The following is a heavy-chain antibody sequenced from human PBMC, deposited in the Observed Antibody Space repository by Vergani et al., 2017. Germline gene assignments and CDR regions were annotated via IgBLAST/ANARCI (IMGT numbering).Heavy chain of an antibody. CDR1: GGSFSGYY. D-gene: IGHD3-9*01. V-gene: IGHV4-34*01. Sequence: QVQLQQWGAGLLKPSETLSLTCAVYGGSFSGYYWSWIRQPPGKGLEWIGEINHSGSTNYNPSLKSRVTISVDTSKNQFSLKLSSVTAADTAVYYCARREYDILTGYLYYFDYWGQGTLVTVSS. CDR3: ARREYDILTGYLYYFDY. J-gene: IGHJ4*02. CDR2: INHSGST.